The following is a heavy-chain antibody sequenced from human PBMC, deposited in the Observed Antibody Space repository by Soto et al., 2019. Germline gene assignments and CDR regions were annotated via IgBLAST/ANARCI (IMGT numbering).Heavy chain of an antibody. J-gene: IGHJ4*02. CDR2: SHPSGGRT. CDR1: GDTSSSYY. CDR3: ARDPIGFRDY. V-gene: IGHV1-46*01. Sequence: ASVKVSCKTSGDTSSSYYMHWVRQAPGQGLEWMGVSHPSGGRTTYAQKFHDRVTMIRDTSRSTVYMELSSLESEDTAVYYCARDPIGFRDYWGQGTLVTVSS. D-gene: IGHD1-26*01.